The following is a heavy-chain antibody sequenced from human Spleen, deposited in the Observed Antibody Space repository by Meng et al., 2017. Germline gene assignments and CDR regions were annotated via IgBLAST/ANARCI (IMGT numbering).Heavy chain of an antibody. V-gene: IGHV4-34*01. J-gene: IGHJ4*02. CDR3: ARGPTTMAHDFDY. Sequence: QVQLPQWGAGLLKPSGPLSLSFVVSGGSFSDYYWSWIRQPPGKGLEWIGEINHSGSTNYNPSLESRATISVDTSQNNLSLKLSSVTAADSAVYYCARGPTTMAHDFDYWGQGTLVTVSS. CDR2: INHSGST. CDR1: GGSFSDYY. D-gene: IGHD4-11*01.